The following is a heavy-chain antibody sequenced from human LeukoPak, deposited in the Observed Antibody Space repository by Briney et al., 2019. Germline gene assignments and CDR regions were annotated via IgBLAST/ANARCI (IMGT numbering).Heavy chain of an antibody. D-gene: IGHD5-24*01. J-gene: IGHJ3*02. V-gene: IGHV1-69*05. CDR2: IIPIFGTA. CDR1: GYTFTGYY. CDR3: ARDSEEMATVVKSNRGYYAFDI. Sequence: GASVKVSCKASGYTFTGYYMHWVRQAPGQGLEWMGGIIPIFGTANYAQKFQGRVTITTDESTSTAYMELSSLRSEDTAVYYCARDSEEMATVVKSNRGYYAFDIWGQGTMVTVSS.